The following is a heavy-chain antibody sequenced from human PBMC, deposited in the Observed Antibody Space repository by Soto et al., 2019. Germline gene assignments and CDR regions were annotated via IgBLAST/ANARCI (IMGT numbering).Heavy chain of an antibody. CDR1: SGSISSGHW. Sequence: QVQLQESGPGLVKPSGTLSLTCAVSSGSISSGHWWNWVRQPPGKGLEWIGEIYHSGSTNYNPSLKSRVTVSVDKSMNQFSLKLTSVTAADTAVYYRATNSYYSLGVWGQGTTVTVSS. V-gene: IGHV4-4*02. CDR3: ATNSYYSLGV. CDR2: IYHSGST. J-gene: IGHJ6*02.